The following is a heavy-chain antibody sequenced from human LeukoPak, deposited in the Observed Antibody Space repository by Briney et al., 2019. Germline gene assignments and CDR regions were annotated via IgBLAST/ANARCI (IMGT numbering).Heavy chain of an antibody. D-gene: IGHD3-22*01. V-gene: IGHV3-48*03. CDR1: GFTFSSYE. CDR2: ISSSGSTI. CDR3: ARSYYHYDSSGSDEYYFDY. Sequence: GGSLRLSCAASGFTFSSYEMNWVRQAPGKGLEWVSYISSSGSTIYYADSVKGRFTISRDNAKNSLYLQMNSLRAEDTAVYYCARSYYHYDSSGSDEYYFDYWGQGTLVTVSS. J-gene: IGHJ4*02.